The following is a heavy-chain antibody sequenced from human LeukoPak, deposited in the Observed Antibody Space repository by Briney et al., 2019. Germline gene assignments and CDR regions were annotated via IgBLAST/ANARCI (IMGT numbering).Heavy chain of an antibody. J-gene: IGHJ5*02. CDR3: ARERESGSSWFDA. D-gene: IGHD3-10*01. CDR2: IYPANSDT. CDR1: GYSFTKYW. Sequence: PGESLTISCKAFGYSFTKYWIGWVRQMPGKGLEWMALIYPANSDTRYSASFQGQVTISADNSITTAYLQWSSLTASETAMYYCARERESGSSWFDAWGQGSLGTVSA. V-gene: IGHV5-51*01.